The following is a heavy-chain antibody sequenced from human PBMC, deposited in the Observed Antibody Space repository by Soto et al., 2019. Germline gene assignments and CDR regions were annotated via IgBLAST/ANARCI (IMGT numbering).Heavy chain of an antibody. CDR3: ARDRAYDILTGYYDGTPHYGMDV. CDR1: RFTFSSYG. Sequence: GGSLRLSCAASRFTFSSYGMHWVRQAPGKGLEWVAVIWYDGSNKYYADSVKGRFTISRDNSKNTRYLQMNSLRAEDTAVYYCARDRAYDILTGYYDGTPHYGMDVWGQGTTVTVSS. D-gene: IGHD3-9*01. J-gene: IGHJ6*02. CDR2: IWYDGSNK. V-gene: IGHV3-33*01.